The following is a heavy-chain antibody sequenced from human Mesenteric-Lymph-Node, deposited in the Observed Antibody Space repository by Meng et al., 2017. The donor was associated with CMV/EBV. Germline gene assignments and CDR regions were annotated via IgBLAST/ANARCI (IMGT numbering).Heavy chain of an antibody. CDR2: ISSSSSYI. Sequence: GGSLRLSCAASGFTVSSNYMTWVRQAPGKGLEWVSSISSSSSYIYYADSVKGRFTISRDNAKNSLYLQMNSLRAEDTAVYYCASAVYYYYGMDVWGQGTTVTVSS. CDR3: ASAVYYYYGMDV. CDR1: GFTVSSNY. J-gene: IGHJ6*02. V-gene: IGHV3-21*01.